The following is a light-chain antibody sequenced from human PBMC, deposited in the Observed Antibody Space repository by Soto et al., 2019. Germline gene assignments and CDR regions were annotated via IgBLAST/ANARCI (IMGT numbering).Light chain of an antibody. CDR3: YSYAGTYTFV. V-gene: IGLV2-11*01. Sequence: QSALTQPRSVSGSPGQSATISCTGTANDVGGHNYVSWYQQHPGEAPKLLIYDVTERPSRVPDRFSGSKSGNTASLTISGLQTEDEADYYCYSYAGTYTFVFGTGTKVTVL. CDR1: ANDVGGHNY. J-gene: IGLJ1*01. CDR2: DVT.